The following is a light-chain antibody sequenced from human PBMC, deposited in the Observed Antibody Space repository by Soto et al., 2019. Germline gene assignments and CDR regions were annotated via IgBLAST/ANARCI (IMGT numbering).Light chain of an antibody. CDR1: QSIVTY. Sequence: DIQMTQSPSSLCASVGDRVTITCRASQSIVTYLNWYLQKPGKAPKLLIYAASNLQSGVPSRFSGSGSGTDFTLTISSLQPEDFATYFCQQSYSTPPWTFGQGTKVDI. V-gene: IGKV1-39*01. J-gene: IGKJ1*01. CDR3: QQSYSTPPWT. CDR2: AAS.